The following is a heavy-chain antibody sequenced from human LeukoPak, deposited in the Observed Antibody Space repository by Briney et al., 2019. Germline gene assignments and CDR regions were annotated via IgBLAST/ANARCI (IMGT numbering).Heavy chain of an antibody. CDR1: GYTFTSYG. V-gene: IGHV1-18*01. Sequence: ASVKVSCKASGYTFTSYGISWVRQAPGQGPEWMGWISAYNGNTNYAQKLQGRVTMTTDTSTSTAYMELRSLRSDDTAVYYCARDKYDYYYMDVWGKGTTVTVSS. CDR3: ARDKYDYYYMDV. J-gene: IGHJ6*03. CDR2: ISAYNGNT. D-gene: IGHD3-3*01.